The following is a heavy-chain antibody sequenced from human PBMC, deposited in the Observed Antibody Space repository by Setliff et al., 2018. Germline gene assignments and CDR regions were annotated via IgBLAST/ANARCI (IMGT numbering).Heavy chain of an antibody. CDR2: INPGGGSA. Sequence: GASVKVSCKASGYTFTSYYMHWARQAPGQGLEWMGIINPGGGSASIVQKFQGRVTMTSDTSTSTVYMEVSSLTSDDSAVYYCARGGLAAANKKGVFEYWGQGTLVTVSS. D-gene: IGHD6-13*01. CDR1: GYTFTSYY. V-gene: IGHV1-46*01. CDR3: ARGGLAAANKKGVFEY. J-gene: IGHJ4*02.